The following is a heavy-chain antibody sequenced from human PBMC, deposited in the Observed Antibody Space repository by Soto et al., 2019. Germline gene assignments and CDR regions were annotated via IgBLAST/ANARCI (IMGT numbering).Heavy chain of an antibody. Sequence: PSETLSLTCAVYGGSFSGYYWSWIRQPPGKGLEWIGEINHSGSTNYNPSLKSRVTISVDTSKNQFSLKLSSVTAADTAVYYCARTRSGKEQWLHYYYYGMDVWGQGTTVTVSS. V-gene: IGHV4-34*01. CDR2: INHSGST. J-gene: IGHJ6*02. CDR1: GGSFSGYY. D-gene: IGHD6-19*01. CDR3: ARTRSGKEQWLHYYYYGMDV.